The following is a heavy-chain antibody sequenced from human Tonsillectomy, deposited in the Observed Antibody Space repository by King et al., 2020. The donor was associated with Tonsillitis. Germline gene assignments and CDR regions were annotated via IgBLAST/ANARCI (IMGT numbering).Heavy chain of an antibody. CDR3: ARGNEECQWFGELLGLYGMDV. J-gene: IGHJ6*02. Sequence: VQLVESGGGLVQPGGSLRLSCAASGFTFSSYWMHWVRQAPGKGLVWVSRINSDGSSTSYADSVKGRFTISRDNAKNTLYLQMNSLRAEDTAVYYCARGNEECQWFGELLGLYGMDVWGQGTTVTVSS. V-gene: IGHV3-74*01. CDR2: INSDGSST. CDR1: GFTFSSYW. D-gene: IGHD3-10*01.